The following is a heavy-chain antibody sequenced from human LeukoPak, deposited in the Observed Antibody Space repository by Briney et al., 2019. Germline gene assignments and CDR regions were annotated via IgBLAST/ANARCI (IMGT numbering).Heavy chain of an antibody. D-gene: IGHD1-26*01. V-gene: IGHV5-51*01. CDR2: IYPGDSDT. CDR3: ARPRRVGAIWGGSDY. Sequence: GESLKISCKGSGYSFTSYWIGWVRQMPGKGLEWMRIIYPGDSDTRYSPSFQGQVTISADKSISTAYLQWSSLKASDTAMHYCARPRRVGAIWGGSDYWGQGTLVTVSS. CDR1: GYSFTSYW. J-gene: IGHJ4*02.